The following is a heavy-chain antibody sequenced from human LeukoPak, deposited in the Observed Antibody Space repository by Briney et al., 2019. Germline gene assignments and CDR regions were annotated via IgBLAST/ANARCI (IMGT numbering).Heavy chain of an antibody. CDR2: IKQDGSEK. CDR1: GFTFSSYW. Sequence: GGSLRLSCAASGFTFSSYWMSWVRQAPGKGLEWVANIKQDGSEKYYVDPVKGRFTISRDNAKNSLYLQMNSLRAEDTAVYYCARLNCSGGSWAYYYYYYGMDVWGQGTTVTVSS. CDR3: ARLNCSGGSWAYYYYYYGMDV. V-gene: IGHV3-7*01. J-gene: IGHJ6*02. D-gene: IGHD2-15*01.